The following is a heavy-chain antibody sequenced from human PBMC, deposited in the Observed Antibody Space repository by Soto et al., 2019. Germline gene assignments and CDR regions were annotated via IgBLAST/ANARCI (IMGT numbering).Heavy chain of an antibody. J-gene: IGHJ4*02. D-gene: IGHD6-6*01. CDR1: GGPFSGYY. V-gene: IGHV4-34*01. CDR3: ARAPKVSGSSQTRPDF. Sequence: PSETLSLTCAVYGGPFSGYYWSWIRQPPGKGLEWIGEISQSGNTNYSPSLRSRVTISIDTSKKQFSLNLASVSAADTAVYYCARAPKVSGSSQTRPDFWGQGTLVTVSS. CDR2: ISQSGNT.